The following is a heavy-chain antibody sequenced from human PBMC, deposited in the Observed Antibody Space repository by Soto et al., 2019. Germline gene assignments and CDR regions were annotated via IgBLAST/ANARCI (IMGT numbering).Heavy chain of an antibody. V-gene: IGHV3-53*01. J-gene: IGHJ4*02. D-gene: IGHD6-25*01. CDR2: IYPAGNT. CDR3: ARDPDSTGLHY. CDR1: MVTWRGIL. Sequence: GGALKVSCAASMVTWRGILMIWVRQATGKGLEWVSVIYPAGNTYYADSVKGRFTISRDSSKNTLFLQMNSLRAEDTAMYYCARDPDSTGLHYSGQGPLVTVSS.